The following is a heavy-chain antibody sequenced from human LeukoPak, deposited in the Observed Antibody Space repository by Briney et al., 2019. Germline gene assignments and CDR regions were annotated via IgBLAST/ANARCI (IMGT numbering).Heavy chain of an antibody. V-gene: IGHV1-18*01. J-gene: IGHJ4*02. D-gene: IGHD3-22*01. CDR3: ASSVAFDSSGYWEREDY. Sequence: GASVKVSCKASGYTFTSYGISWVRQAPGQGLEWMGWISAYNGNTNYAQKLQGRVTMTTDTSTSTAYMELRSLRSDDTAVYYCASSVAFDSSGYWEREDYWGQGTLVTVSS. CDR2: ISAYNGNT. CDR1: GYTFTSYG.